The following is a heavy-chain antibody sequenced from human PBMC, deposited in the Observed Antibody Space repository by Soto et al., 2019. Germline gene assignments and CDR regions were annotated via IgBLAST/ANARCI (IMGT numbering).Heavy chain of an antibody. CDR3: ARVNQALQDWELRYYFDY. Sequence: ASVKVSCKASGGTFSSYAISWVRQAPGQGLEWMGGIIPIFGTANYAQKFQGRVTITADESTSTAYMELSSLRSEDTAVYYCARVNQALQDWELRYYFDYWGQGTLVSVSS. CDR2: IIPIFGTA. CDR1: GGTFSSYA. J-gene: IGHJ4*02. V-gene: IGHV1-69*13. D-gene: IGHD1-26*01.